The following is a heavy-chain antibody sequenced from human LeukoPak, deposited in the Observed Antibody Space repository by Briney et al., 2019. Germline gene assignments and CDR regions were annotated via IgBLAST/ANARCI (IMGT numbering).Heavy chain of an antibody. V-gene: IGHV4-4*07. Sequence: PSETLSLTCTVSGGSISTFYWSWIRQPAGKGLEWIGRIYTSGSTNYKSSLKSRVTMSVDTSKNQFSLKLSSVTAADTAVYYCARDRRYSYGPEDYYYMDVWGKGTTVTISS. J-gene: IGHJ6*03. CDR2: IYTSGST. D-gene: IGHD5-18*01. CDR3: ARDRRYSYGPEDYYYMDV. CDR1: GGSISTFY.